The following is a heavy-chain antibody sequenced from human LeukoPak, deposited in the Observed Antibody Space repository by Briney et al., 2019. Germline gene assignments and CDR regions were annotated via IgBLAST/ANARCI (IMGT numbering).Heavy chain of an antibody. V-gene: IGHV1-2*02. CDR3: ARAGSTYCSSTSCYFNWFDP. Sequence: ASVKVSCKASGYTFTGYYMHWVRQAPGQGLEWMGWINPNSGGTNYAQKFQGRVTMTRDTSISTAYMELSRLRSDDTAVYYCARAGSTYCSSTSCYFNWFDPWGQGTLVTVSS. J-gene: IGHJ5*02. CDR1: GYTFTGYY. CDR2: INPNSGGT. D-gene: IGHD2-2*01.